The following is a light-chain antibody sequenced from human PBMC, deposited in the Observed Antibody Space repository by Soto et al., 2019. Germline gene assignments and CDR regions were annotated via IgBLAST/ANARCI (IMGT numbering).Light chain of an antibody. CDR1: QSIAEK. CDR3: QQYRT. V-gene: IGKV3D-15*01. CDR2: DAS. Sequence: IRVTQSADTLSVSPGERATLACRASQSIAEKVVWYQQKPGQAPRLLISDASNRATGIPARFSGSGSGTDFTLTVSRLEPEDFAVYYCQQYRTFGQGTKVDIK. J-gene: IGKJ1*01.